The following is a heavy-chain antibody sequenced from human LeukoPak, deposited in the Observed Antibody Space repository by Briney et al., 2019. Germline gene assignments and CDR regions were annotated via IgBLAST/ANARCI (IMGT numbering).Heavy chain of an antibody. D-gene: IGHD1-1*01. CDR1: GFTFSSYA. CDR3: AKVGNNWDFDY. V-gene: IGHV3-30*18. CDR2: ISYDGSNK. J-gene: IGHJ4*02. Sequence: GGSLRLSCAASGFTFSSYAMHWVRQAPRKGLEWVARISYDGSNKYYADSVKGRFTISRDNSKNTLYLQMNSLRGEDTAVYYCAKVGNNWDFDYWGQGTLVTVSS.